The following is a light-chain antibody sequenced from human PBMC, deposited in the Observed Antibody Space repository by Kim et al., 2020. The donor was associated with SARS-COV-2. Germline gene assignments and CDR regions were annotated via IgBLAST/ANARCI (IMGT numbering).Light chain of an antibody. J-gene: IGLJ2*01. CDR3: CSYAGTNNVL. CDR1: SGDIGAYNY. CDR2: EVS. V-gene: IGLV2-8*01. Sequence: QSALTQPPSASGSPGQSVTISCTGTSGDIGAYNYVSWYQQHPGKAPKVMIYEVSKRPSGVPDRFSGSKSGNTASLTVSGLQADDEADYYCCSYAGTNNVLFGGGTQLTVL.